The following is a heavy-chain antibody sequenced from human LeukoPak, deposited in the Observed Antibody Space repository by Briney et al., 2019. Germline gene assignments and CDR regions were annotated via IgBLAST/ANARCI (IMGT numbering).Heavy chain of an antibody. Sequence: SETLSLTCTVSGGSISTYYWSWVRQPPGKGLEWIGYIYSSGSTNYNPSLKTRVTMSVDTSKNQFSLTLRSVTAADTAVYYCARHPSAVAGKTIDCWGQGTLVTVSS. CDR3: ARHPSAVAGKTIDC. D-gene: IGHD6-19*01. CDR2: IYSSGST. CDR1: GGSISTYY. J-gene: IGHJ4*02. V-gene: IGHV4-59*08.